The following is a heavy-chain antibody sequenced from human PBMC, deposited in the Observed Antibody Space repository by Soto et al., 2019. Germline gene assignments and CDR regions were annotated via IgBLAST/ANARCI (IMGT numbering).Heavy chain of an antibody. J-gene: IGHJ6*02. CDR2: IIPIFGTA. V-gene: IGHV1-69*01. CDR3: ARAREGFLPGIAAAWWDYYYGMDV. Sequence: QVQLVQSGAEVKKPGSSVKVSCKASGGTFSSYAISWVRQAPGQGLEWMGGIIPIFGTANYAQKFQGRVTITADEATSTAYMELSSLRAEDTAVYYCARAREGFLPGIAAAWWDYYYGMDVWGQGTTVTVSS. D-gene: IGHD6-13*01. CDR1: GGTFSSYA.